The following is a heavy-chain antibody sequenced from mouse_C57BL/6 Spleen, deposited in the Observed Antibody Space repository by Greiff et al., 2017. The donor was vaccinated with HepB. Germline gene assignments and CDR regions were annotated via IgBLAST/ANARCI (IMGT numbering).Heavy chain of an antibody. Sequence: EVHLVESGGGLVQPKGSLKLSCAASGFSFNTYAMNWVRQAPGKGLEWVARIRSKSNNYATYYADSVKDRVTISRDDSESMLYLQMNNLKTEDTAMYYCVRHGLLWDWYFDVWGTGTTVTVSS. V-gene: IGHV10-1*01. CDR2: IRSKSNNYAT. CDR1: GFSFNTYA. CDR3: VRHGLLWDWYFDV. D-gene: IGHD2-1*01. J-gene: IGHJ1*03.